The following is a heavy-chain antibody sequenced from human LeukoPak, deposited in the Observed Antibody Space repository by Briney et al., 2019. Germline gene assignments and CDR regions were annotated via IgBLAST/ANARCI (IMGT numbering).Heavy chain of an antibody. Sequence: PSETLSLTCTVSGVSITSYFWTWIRQPPGKGLEWIGYIYHSGTTNYNPSLKSRVTISVDTSKSQFSLKLSSVTAADTAVYYCAQKAPYSPGYSQDWGQGTLVTVSS. D-gene: IGHD2-15*01. CDR2: IYHSGTT. CDR3: AQKAPYSPGYSQD. V-gene: IGHV4-59*01. J-gene: IGHJ1*01. CDR1: GVSITSYF.